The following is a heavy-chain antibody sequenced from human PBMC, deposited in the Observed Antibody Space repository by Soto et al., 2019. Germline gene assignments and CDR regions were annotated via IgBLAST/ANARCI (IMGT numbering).Heavy chain of an antibody. CDR3: ARDPHPLLWFGEGGMDV. V-gene: IGHV3-74*01. CDR1: GFTFSSYW. J-gene: IGHJ6*02. CDR2: INSDGSST. Sequence: GGSLRLSCAASGFTFSSYWMHWVRQAPGKGLVWVSRINSDGSSTSYADSVKGRFTISRDNAKNTLYLQMNSLRAEDTAVYYCARDPHPLLWFGEGGMDVWGQGTTVTVSS. D-gene: IGHD3-10*01.